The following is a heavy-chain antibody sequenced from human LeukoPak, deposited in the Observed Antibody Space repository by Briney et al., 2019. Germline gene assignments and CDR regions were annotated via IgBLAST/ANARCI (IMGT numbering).Heavy chain of an antibody. CDR1: GGSITSYY. Sequence: KPSETRSLTCTVSGGSITSYYWSSIRQPPGKGLEWIGYIYYSGRTNYNPSLKSRVTISVDASENQFSLKLSSVTAADTAVYYCARVLRYYGSGSYQGDYYFDYWGQGTLVTVSS. V-gene: IGHV4-59*01. D-gene: IGHD3-10*01. CDR3: ARVLRYYGSGSYQGDYYFDY. CDR2: IYYSGRT. J-gene: IGHJ4*02.